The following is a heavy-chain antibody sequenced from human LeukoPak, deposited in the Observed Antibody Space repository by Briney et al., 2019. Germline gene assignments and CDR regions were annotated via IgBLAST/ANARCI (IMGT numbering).Heavy chain of an antibody. J-gene: IGHJ6*03. CDR3: ASRYCGGDCSPGGYYMDV. CDR1: GYTFTGYY. CDR2: INPNTGGT. Sequence: ASVKVSCKASGYTFTGYYMHWVRQAPGQGLEWMGWINPNTGGTNYAQNFQGRVTMTRDTSISTAYMELSRVTSDDTAVYYCASRYCGGDCSPGGYYMDVWGKGTTVTVSS. V-gene: IGHV1-2*02. D-gene: IGHD2-21*02.